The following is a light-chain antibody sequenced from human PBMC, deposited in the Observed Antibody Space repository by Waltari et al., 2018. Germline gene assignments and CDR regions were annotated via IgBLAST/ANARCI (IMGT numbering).Light chain of an antibody. CDR1: QDIFHH. Sequence: DIQMTQSPSSLSASVGDRVTLTCQASQDIFHHFNWFQQKPGKAPKLLIYDATNLETGVPSRFSGSGSETDFTFTINNLKPEDFATYYCQQYDNLLTFGGGTKLEI. J-gene: IGKJ4*01. V-gene: IGKV1-33*01. CDR2: DAT. CDR3: QQYDNLLT.